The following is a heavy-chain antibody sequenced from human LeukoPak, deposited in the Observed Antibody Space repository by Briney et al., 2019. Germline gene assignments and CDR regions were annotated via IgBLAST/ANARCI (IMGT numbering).Heavy chain of an antibody. CDR1: GGSISSYY. J-gene: IGHJ4*02. Sequence: PSETLSLTCTVSGGSISSYYWSWIRQPPGKGLERIGYIYYSGSTNYNPSLKSRVTISLDTSKNQFSLKLSSVTAADTAVYYCARGVYYSNYALDYWGQGTLVTVSS. D-gene: IGHD4-11*01. CDR3: ARGVYYSNYALDY. CDR2: IYYSGST. V-gene: IGHV4-59*01.